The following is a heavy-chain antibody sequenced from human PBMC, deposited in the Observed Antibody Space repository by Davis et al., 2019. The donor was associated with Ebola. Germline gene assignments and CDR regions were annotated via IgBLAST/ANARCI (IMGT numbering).Heavy chain of an antibody. CDR1: GFTVSSNY. CDR2: IYSGGST. Sequence: GESLKISCAASGFTVSSNYMSWVRQAPGKGLEWVSVIYSGGSTYYADSVKGRFTISRDNAKNTLYLQMNSLSAEDTAVYYCARGRGDCKSTSCFIDYWGQGTLVTVSS. D-gene: IGHD2-2*01. J-gene: IGHJ4*02. V-gene: IGHV3-53*01. CDR3: ARGRGDCKSTSCFIDY.